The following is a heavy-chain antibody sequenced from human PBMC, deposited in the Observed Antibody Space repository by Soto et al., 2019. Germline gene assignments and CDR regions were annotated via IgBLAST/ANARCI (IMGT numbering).Heavy chain of an antibody. D-gene: IGHD6-19*01. CDR1: GYTFTSYY. Sequence: WASVKVSCKASGYTFTSYYMHWVRQAPGQGLEWMGIINPSGGSTSYAQKFQGRVTMTRDTSTSTVYMELSSLRSEDTAVYYCARDARQGGWYHYYFDYWGQGTLVTVSS. J-gene: IGHJ4*02. CDR2: INPSGGST. V-gene: IGHV1-46*01. CDR3: ARDARQGGWYHYYFDY.